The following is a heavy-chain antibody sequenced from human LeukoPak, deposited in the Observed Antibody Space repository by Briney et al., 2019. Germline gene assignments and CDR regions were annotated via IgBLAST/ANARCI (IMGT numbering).Heavy chain of an antibody. D-gene: IGHD5-18*01. CDR3: ARADKDGYGFFGFDY. CDR2: INWNGGSI. V-gene: IGHV3-20*04. Sequence: GGSLRLSCAASGFAFDDYGMSWVRQAPGKGLEWVYGINWNGGSIGYADSVKGRFTISRDNAKNSLYLQINSLRAEDTALYYCARADKDGYGFFGFDYWGQGTLVTVSS. J-gene: IGHJ4*02. CDR1: GFAFDDYG.